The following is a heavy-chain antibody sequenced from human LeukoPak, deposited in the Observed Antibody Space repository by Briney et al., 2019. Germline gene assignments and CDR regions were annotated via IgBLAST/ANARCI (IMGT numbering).Heavy chain of an antibody. CDR1: GGSISSSSNF. CDR3: ARHENIVVVAAARVFDY. CDR2: IYYSGNT. Sequence: SETPSPSRGVSGGSISSSSNFWGWIRQPPGKGLEWIGSIYYSGNTYYNPSLKSRVTMSVNTFKNHFSLMVTSVSAADTAMYYCARHENIVVVAAARVFDYWGQGTLVTVSS. D-gene: IGHD2-15*01. J-gene: IGHJ4*02. V-gene: IGHV4-39*01.